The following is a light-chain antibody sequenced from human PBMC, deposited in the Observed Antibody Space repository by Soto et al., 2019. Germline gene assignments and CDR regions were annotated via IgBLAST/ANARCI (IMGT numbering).Light chain of an antibody. Sequence: DIQMTPSPSFVSASVGDRVTITCRASQGISSWLAWYQHKPGRAPKLLIHAASSLESGVPSRCSGSGSGTDFTLHISSLQPEDFAPYDCHKSTSFPLTFGGGTNVEI. CDR3: HKSTSFPLT. CDR2: AAS. CDR1: QGISSW. V-gene: IGKV1-12*01. J-gene: IGKJ4*02.